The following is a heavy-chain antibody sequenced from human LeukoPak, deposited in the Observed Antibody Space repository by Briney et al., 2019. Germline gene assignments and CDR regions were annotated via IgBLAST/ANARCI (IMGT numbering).Heavy chain of an antibody. J-gene: IGHJ4*02. CDR3: ATAYRGVLDY. CDR1: GGSLSGYY. V-gene: IGHV4-34*01. Sequence: SETLSLTCAVFGGSLSGYYWSWIRQPPGKGLEWIAEINHSGSTNYNPSLKSRVTISVDTSKNQFSLKLSSVTAADTAVYYCATAYRGVLDYWGQGTLVTVSS. CDR2: INHSGST. D-gene: IGHD3-10*01.